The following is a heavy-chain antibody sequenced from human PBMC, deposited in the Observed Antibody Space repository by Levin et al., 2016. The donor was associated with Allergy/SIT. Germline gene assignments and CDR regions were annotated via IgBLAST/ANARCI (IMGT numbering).Heavy chain of an antibody. Sequence: ASVKVSCKVSGDTLTELPMHWVRQAPGKGLEWMGGFEPDNGETVYAQNFQGRVTMTEDTSTDTAYLELSGLRSQDTAIYYCATLSPGSGISSDYWGQGTLVTVSS. D-gene: IGHD3-10*01. CDR1: GDTLTELP. CDR2: FEPDNGET. V-gene: IGHV1-24*01. CDR3: ATLSPGSGISSDY. J-gene: IGHJ4*02.